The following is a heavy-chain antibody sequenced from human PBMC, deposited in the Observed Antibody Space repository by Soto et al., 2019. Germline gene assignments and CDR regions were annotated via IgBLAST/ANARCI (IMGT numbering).Heavy chain of an antibody. CDR3: ANDLPYVYGGSEPIDY. V-gene: IGHV3-30*18. J-gene: IGHJ4*02. CDR1: GFTFSSYG. D-gene: IGHD4-17*01. Sequence: QVQLVESGGGVVQPGRSLRLSCAASGFTFSSYGMHWVRQAPGKGLEWVAVISYDGSNKYYADSVKGRFTISRNNSKNPLHLQMKSRRGEDTAVYYCANDLPYVYGGSEPIDYWGQGTLVIVSS. CDR2: ISYDGSNK.